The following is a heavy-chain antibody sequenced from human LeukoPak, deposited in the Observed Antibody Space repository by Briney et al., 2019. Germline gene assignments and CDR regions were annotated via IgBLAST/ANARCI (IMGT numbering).Heavy chain of an antibody. D-gene: IGHD6-13*01. Sequence: GGSLRLSCAASGYTFSSYAMSWVRLAPGKGLEWVSAVSGNGGSTYYADSVKGRFTISRDNSKNTLYLQMNSLRAEDTAVYYCARELAAAGHDGGYWGQGTLVTVSS. V-gene: IGHV3-23*01. CDR3: ARELAAAGHDGGY. CDR1: GYTFSSYA. J-gene: IGHJ4*02. CDR2: VSGNGGST.